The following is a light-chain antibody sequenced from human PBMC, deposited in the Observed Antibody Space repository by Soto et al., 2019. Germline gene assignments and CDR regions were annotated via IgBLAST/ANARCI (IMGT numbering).Light chain of an antibody. V-gene: IGKV1-9*01. CDR1: QATSSS. J-gene: IGKJ2*01. Sequence: DIQLTQSPSFLSASVGDRVTIHCRARQATSSSLAWYQHNPGKTPKLLIYAASTLQNGDPSSFSGSGSGTEFTLTISSLQPEDFATDYCEHLNDYRYTFGQGTKVEIK. CDR3: EHLNDYRYT. CDR2: AAS.